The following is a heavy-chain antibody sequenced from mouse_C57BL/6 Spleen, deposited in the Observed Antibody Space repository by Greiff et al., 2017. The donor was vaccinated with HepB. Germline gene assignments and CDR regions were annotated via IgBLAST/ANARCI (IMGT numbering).Heavy chain of an antibody. CDR2: ISDGGSYT. Sequence: EVKLMESGGGLVKPGGSLKLSCAASGFTFSSYAMSWVRQTPEKRPEWVATISDGGSYTYYPDNVKGRFTISRDNAKNNLYLQMSHLKSEDTAMYYCARELEDAMDYWGQGTSVTVSS. J-gene: IGHJ4*01. CDR3: ARELEDAMDY. CDR1: GFTFSSYA. D-gene: IGHD4-1*01. V-gene: IGHV5-4*03.